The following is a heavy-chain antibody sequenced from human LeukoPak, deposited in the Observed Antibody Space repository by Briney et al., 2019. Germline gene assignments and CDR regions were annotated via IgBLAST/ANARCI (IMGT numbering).Heavy chain of an antibody. D-gene: IGHD6-19*01. Sequence: PGRSLRLSCAASGFTFDDNAMRWVRQAPGKGLEWVSGISWNSGNIGYADSVKGRFTISRDNAKNSLYLQMNSLRAEDTALYYCAKAALAIGWYVIDYWGQGTLVAVSS. CDR1: GFTFDDNA. CDR3: AKAALAIGWYVIDY. V-gene: IGHV3-9*01. J-gene: IGHJ4*02. CDR2: ISWNSGNI.